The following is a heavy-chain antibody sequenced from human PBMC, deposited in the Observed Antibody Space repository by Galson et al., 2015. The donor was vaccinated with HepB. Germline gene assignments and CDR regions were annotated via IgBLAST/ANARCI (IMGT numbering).Heavy chain of an antibody. CDR2: IYHSGST. Sequence: TLSLTCAVSGGSISSSNWWSWVRPPPGKGLEWIGEIYHSGSTNYNPSLKSRVTISVDKSKNQFSLKLSSVTAADTAVYYCARDGDRGWLQNYYYYYGMDVWGQGTTVTVSS. CDR3: ARDGDRGWLQNYYYYYGMDV. V-gene: IGHV4-4*02. J-gene: IGHJ6*02. D-gene: IGHD6-19*01. CDR1: GGSISSSNW.